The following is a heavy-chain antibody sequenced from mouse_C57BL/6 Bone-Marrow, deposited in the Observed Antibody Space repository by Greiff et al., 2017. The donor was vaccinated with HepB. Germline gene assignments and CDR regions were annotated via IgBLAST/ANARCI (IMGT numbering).Heavy chain of an antibody. CDR2: IYPGGGYT. D-gene: IGHD2-12*01. Sequence: VKLVESGAELVRPGPSVKMSCKASGYTFTNYWIGWAKQRPGHGLEWIGDIYPGGGYTNYNEKFKGKATLTADKSSSTAYMQFSSLTSEDSAIYYCARVLLPVYYFDYWGQGTTLTVSS. V-gene: IGHV1-63*01. CDR3: ARVLLPVYYFDY. J-gene: IGHJ2*01. CDR1: GYTFTNYW.